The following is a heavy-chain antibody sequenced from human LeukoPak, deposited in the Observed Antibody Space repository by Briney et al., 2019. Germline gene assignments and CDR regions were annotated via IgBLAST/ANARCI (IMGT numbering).Heavy chain of an antibody. CDR3: ARDYYDSSGAYYEGGPPTAPPDY. CDR2: IWYDGSNK. V-gene: IGHV3-33*01. Sequence: GRSLRLSCAASGFTFSRYAMHWVRQAPGKGLEWVTLIWYDGSNKYYADSVKGRFTISRDKSKNTLYLQMNSLRAEDTAVYYCARDYYDSSGAYYEGGPPTAPPDYWGQGTLVTVSS. J-gene: IGHJ4*02. CDR1: GFTFSRYA. D-gene: IGHD3-22*01.